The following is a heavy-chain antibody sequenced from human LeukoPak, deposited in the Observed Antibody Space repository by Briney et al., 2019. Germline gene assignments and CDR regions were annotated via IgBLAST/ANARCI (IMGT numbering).Heavy chain of an antibody. CDR1: GFXVSSNY. V-gene: IGHV3-66*01. D-gene: IGHD1-20*01. CDR2: IYSGGNT. CDR3: ARGYLTGYFDY. J-gene: IGHJ4*02. Sequence: GGSLRLSCAASGFXVSSNYMSWVRQAPGKGQEWVSVIYSGGNTYYADSVKGRFTISRDNSKNTLYLQMNSLRAEDTAVYYCARGYLTGYFDYWGQGTLVTVSS.